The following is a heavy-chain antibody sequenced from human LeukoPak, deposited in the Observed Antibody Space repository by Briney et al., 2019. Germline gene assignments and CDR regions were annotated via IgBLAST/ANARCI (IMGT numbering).Heavy chain of an antibody. CDR1: GYSFTDYW. CDR2: IFPGDSDSSI. Sequence: GESLKISCKGSGYSFTDYWIGWVRQMPGQGLEWMAIIFPGDSDSSIRYSPSFQGHVTVSADKSITTAYLHWSSLQASDTAIYYCVRHLSDITSCPNYWGPGTLITVAS. J-gene: IGHJ4*02. D-gene: IGHD2-2*01. CDR3: VRHLSDITSCPNY. V-gene: IGHV5-51*01.